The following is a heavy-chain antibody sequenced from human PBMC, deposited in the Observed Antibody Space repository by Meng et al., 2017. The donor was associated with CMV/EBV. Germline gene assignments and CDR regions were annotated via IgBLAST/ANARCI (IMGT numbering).Heavy chain of an antibody. CDR3: AKGTSSWYGGGDY. CDR2: ISWDGGST. J-gene: IGHJ4*02. D-gene: IGHD6-13*01. V-gene: IGHV3-43*01. CDR1: GFTFDDYT. Sequence: CAASGFTFDDYTMHWGRQAPGKGLEWVSLISWDGGSTYYADSVKGRFTISRDNSKNSLYLQMNSLRTEDTALYYCAKGTSSWYGGGDYWGQGTLVTVSS.